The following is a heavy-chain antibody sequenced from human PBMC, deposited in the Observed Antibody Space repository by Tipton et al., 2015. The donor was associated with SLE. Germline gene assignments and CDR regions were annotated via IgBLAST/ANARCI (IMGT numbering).Heavy chain of an antibody. J-gene: IGHJ2*01. D-gene: IGHD5-24*01. CDR2: INHSGST. V-gene: IGHV4-34*01. CDR3: ARHHRMDPRWLQMDWYFDL. CDR1: GGSFSGYY. Sequence: TLSLTCAVYGGSFSGYYWSWIRQPPGKGLGWIGEINHSGSTNCNPSLKSRVTISVDTSKNQFSLKLSSVTAADTAVYYCARHHRMDPRWLQMDWYFDLWGRGTLVTVSS.